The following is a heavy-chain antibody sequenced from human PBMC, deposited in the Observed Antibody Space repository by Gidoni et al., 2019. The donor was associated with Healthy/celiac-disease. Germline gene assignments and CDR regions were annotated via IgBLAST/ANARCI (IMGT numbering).Heavy chain of an antibody. Sequence: QVQLVQSGAEVKKPGSSVKLSCKASGGTFSSYSISWVRQAPGQGIEWMGGIIPIFGTANDAQKFKGRVTITADEATSTAYMELSSMRSEDTAVYYCARDRFDPWGQGTLVTVSS. CDR3: ARDRFDP. V-gene: IGHV1-69*01. CDR2: IIPIFGTA. CDR1: GGTFSSYS. J-gene: IGHJ5*02.